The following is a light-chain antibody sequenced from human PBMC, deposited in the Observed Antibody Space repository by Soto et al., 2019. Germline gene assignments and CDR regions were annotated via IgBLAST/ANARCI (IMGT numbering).Light chain of an antibody. CDR2: EVT. CDR3: NSYTTTSSWV. J-gene: IGLJ3*02. Sequence: QSVLTQPASVSGSPGQSITISCTGTSSDVGGYNYVSWYQQHPGKAPKLIIYEVTNRPSEVSNRFSGSKSGNTASLTISGLQAEDEAHYYCNSYTTTSSWVFGGGTKLTVL. V-gene: IGLV2-14*01. CDR1: SSDVGGYNY.